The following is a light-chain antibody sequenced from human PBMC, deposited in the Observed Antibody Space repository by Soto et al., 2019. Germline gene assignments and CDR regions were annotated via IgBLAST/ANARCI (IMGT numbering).Light chain of an antibody. V-gene: IGLV1-40*01. CDR2: GNK. Sequence: QSVVTQPPSVSGAPGQRVTISCTGSSSNIGADYDVHWYQHFPGRAPKLLIYGNKNRPSGVPDRFSGTKSGTSASLDITGLQAEDEADYYCQSFDTRLNTVVFGGWTKLTVL. CDR1: SSNIGADYD. CDR3: QSFDTRLNTVV. J-gene: IGLJ2*01.